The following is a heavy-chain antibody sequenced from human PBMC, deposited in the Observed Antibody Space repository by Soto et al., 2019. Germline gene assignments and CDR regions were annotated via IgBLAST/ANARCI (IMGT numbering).Heavy chain of an antibody. D-gene: IGHD5-12*01. Sequence: ETLSLTCTVTGGTISGYYWSWIRQPPGKGLEWIGYIYYSGSTNYNPSLKSRVTISVDTSKNQFSLKLSSVTAADTAVYYCASLGYSGYDSDRDYYCYGMDVWGQGSSVTVSS. J-gene: IGHJ6*02. CDR1: GGTISGYY. CDR2: IYYSGST. V-gene: IGHV4-59*01. CDR3: ASLGYSGYDSDRDYYCYGMDV.